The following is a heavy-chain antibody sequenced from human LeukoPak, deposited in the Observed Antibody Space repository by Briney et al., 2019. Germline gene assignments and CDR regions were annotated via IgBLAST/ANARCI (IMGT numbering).Heavy chain of an antibody. V-gene: IGHV1-58*02. CDR1: GFTFTRSA. CDR2: IVVGSGNT. J-gene: IGHJ2*01. D-gene: IGHD6-13*01. Sequence: SVKVSCKASGFTFTRSAMQWVRQARGQRLEWIGWIVVGSGNTKYAQKFQERVTITRDMSTGTAYMELSSLRSEDTAVYYCASPRAGTDWYFDLWGRGTLVTVSS. CDR3: ASPRAGTDWYFDL.